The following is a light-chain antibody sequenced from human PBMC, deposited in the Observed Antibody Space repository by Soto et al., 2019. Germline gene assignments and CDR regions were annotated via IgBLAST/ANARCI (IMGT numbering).Light chain of an antibody. J-gene: IGKJ1*01. Sequence: DIQMTQSPSTLSASVGDRVTITCRASQSISHFLAWYQQKPGKVPKLPIYDASNLESGVPSRFSGSGSGTDFTLTISGLQPDDFTTYYCQQYSSYSRAFGQGTKV. CDR1: QSISHF. CDR3: QQYSSYSRA. V-gene: IGKV1-5*01. CDR2: DAS.